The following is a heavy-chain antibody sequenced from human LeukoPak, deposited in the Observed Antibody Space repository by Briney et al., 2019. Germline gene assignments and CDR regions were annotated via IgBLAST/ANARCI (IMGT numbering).Heavy chain of an antibody. V-gene: IGHV3-13*01. D-gene: IGHD3-9*01. CDR3: ARGLYDILTGSLRFDP. J-gene: IGHJ5*02. CDR2: IGTAGDT. Sequence: GRSLRLSCAASGFTFSSYDMHWVRQATGKGLEWVSAIGTAGDTYYPGSVKGRFTISRENAKNSLYLQMNSLRAGDTAVYYCARGLYDILTGSLRFDPWGQGTLVTVSS. CDR1: GFTFSSYD.